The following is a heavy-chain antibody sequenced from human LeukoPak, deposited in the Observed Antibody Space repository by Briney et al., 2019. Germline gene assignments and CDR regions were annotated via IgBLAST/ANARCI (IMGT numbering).Heavy chain of an antibody. CDR1: GFTFITYG. CDR2: ISYDGSSK. J-gene: IGHJ4*02. Sequence: GRSLRLSCAASGFTFITYGMHWVRQAPGKGLEWVAVISYDGSSKYYADSVQGRFTISRDNSKNTLYLQMNSLRAEDTAVYYCAKPGSPYYDVLTGYLKGDYFDYWGQGTLVTVSS. CDR3: AKPGSPYYDVLTGYLKGDYFDY. V-gene: IGHV3-30*18. D-gene: IGHD3-9*01.